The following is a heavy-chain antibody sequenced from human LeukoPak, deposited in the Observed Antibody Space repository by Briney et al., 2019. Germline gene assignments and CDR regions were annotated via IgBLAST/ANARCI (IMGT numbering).Heavy chain of an antibody. J-gene: IGHJ5*02. V-gene: IGHV4-34*01. CDR3: ARRGKWLRLGQNWFDP. CDR1: GGSFSGYY. Sequence: SETLSLTCAVYGGSFSGYYWSWIRQPPGKGLEWIGEINHSGSTNYNPSLKSRVTISVDTSKNQLSLKLSSVTAADTAVYYCARRGKWLRLGQNWFDPWGQGTLVTVSS. D-gene: IGHD5-12*01. CDR2: INHSGST.